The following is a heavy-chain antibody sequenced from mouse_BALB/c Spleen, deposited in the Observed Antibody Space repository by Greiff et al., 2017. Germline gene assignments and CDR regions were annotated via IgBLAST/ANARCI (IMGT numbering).Heavy chain of an antibody. J-gene: IGHJ4*01. CDR1: GFSLTGYG. V-gene: IGHV2-6-7*01. CDR3: AKYSMVTTSYYALDY. Sequence: VQLQESGPGLVAPSQSLSITCTVSGFSLTGYGVNWVRQPPGKGLEWLGMIWGDGSTDYNSALKSRLSISKDNSKSQVFLKMNSLQTDDTARYYFAKYSMVTTSYYALDYWGQGTSVTVSS. CDR2: IWGDGST. D-gene: IGHD2-2*01.